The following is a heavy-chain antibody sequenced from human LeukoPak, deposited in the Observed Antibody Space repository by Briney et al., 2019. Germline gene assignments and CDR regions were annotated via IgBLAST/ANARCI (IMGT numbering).Heavy chain of an antibody. D-gene: IGHD6-6*01. CDR1: GGSISSSSYY. J-gene: IGHJ4*02. CDR3: ASHRRRQLPGY. CDR2: IYYSGST. Sequence: SETLSLTCTVSGGSISSSSYYWGWIRQPPGKGLEWIGSIYYSGSTYYNPSLKSRVTISVDTSKNQFSLKLSSVTAADTAVYYCASHRRRQLPGYWGQGTLVTVSS. V-gene: IGHV4-39*01.